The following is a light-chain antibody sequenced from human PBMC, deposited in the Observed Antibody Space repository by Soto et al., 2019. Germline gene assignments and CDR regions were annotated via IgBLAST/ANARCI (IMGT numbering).Light chain of an antibody. V-gene: IGLV8-61*01. CDR1: SGSVSTSHH. Sequence: QAVVTQEPSFSVSPGGTVTLTCALSSGSVSTSHHPSWYQQTPGQAPRTLIYSTNIRSSGVPDRFSGSVVGNKAALTITGAQADDECDYYCVLYMGRGISVFGGGTKLTVL. CDR3: VLYMGRGISV. CDR2: STN. J-gene: IGLJ2*01.